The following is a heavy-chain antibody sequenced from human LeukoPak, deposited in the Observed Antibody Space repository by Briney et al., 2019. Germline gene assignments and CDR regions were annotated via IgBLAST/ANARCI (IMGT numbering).Heavy chain of an antibody. CDR2: IIPILGIA. CDR1: GGTFSSYA. D-gene: IGHD3-22*01. V-gene: IGHV1-69*04. CDR3: AREGVDSSGYYYGNFDY. Sequence: ASVKVSCKASGGTFSSYAISWVRQAPGQGLEWMGRIIPILGIANYAQKFQGRVTITADKSTSKAYMELSSLRSEDTAVYYCAREGVDSSGYYYGNFDYWGQGTLVTVSS. J-gene: IGHJ4*02.